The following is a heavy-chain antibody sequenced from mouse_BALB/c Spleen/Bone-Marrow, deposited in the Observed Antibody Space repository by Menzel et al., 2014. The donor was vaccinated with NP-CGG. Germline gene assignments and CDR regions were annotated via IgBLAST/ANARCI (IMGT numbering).Heavy chain of an antibody. D-gene: IGHD2-4*01. CDR2: INPYNDGT. CDR1: GYTFTSYV. J-gene: IGHJ2*01. V-gene: IGHV1-14*01. Sequence: QLQESGPELVKPGASVKMSCRASGYTFTSYVMHWVKQKSGQGLEWIGYINPYNDGTKYNEKFKGKATLTSDKSSSTAYMELSSLTSEDSAVYYCARSMIGNYFDCWGQGTTLTVSS. CDR3: ARSMIGNYFDC.